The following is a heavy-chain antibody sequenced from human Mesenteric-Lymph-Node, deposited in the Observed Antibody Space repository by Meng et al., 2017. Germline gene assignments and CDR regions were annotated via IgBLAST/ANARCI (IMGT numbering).Heavy chain of an antibody. CDR3: ARAHPDSAVDY. V-gene: IGHV4-59*01. D-gene: IGHD1-14*01. J-gene: IGHJ4*02. CDR2: IYYSGST. Sequence: SETLSLTCTVSGGSISSYYWSWIRQPPGKGLEWIGYIYYSGSTNYNPSLKSRVTISVDTSKNQFSLKLSSVTAADTAVYYCARAHPDSAVDYWGQGTLVTVSS. CDR1: GGSISSYY.